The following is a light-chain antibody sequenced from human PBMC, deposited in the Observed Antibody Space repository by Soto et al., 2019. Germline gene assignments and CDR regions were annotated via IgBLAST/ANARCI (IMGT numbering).Light chain of an antibody. CDR3: QQYMSSVT. CDR2: GAS. CDR1: QSVDSTF. J-gene: IGKJ1*01. Sequence: EVVLTQSPGSLSLSPGQRATLSCRASQSVDSTFFAWYQKKPGQAPRLLIYGASKRATGIPDRFSGSGSGTDFTLIISRLEPEDFEVYYCQQYMSSVTFGQGTKVAI. V-gene: IGKV3-20*01.